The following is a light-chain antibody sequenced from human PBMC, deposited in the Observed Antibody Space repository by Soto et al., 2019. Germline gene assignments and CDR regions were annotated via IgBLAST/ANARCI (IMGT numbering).Light chain of an antibody. CDR1: QSLLHSNGYNY. V-gene: IGKV2-28*01. CDR2: FGS. Sequence: DIVMTQSSVSLPVTPGEPASISCRSSQSLLHSNGYNYLDWYLQKPGHSPQLMIYFGSKRASGVRGMIGGSGGSTDIIPKISRVEAENVGVYYCMQGRKPPHTFGGGTRVEIK. CDR3: MQGRKPPHT. J-gene: IGKJ4*01.